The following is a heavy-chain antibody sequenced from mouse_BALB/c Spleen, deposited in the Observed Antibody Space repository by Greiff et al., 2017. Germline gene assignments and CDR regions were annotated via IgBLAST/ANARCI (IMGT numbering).Heavy chain of an antibody. J-gene: IGHJ3*01. CDR2: IYPGDGDT. D-gene: IGHD1-1*01. CDR3: ASLYYYGSSFAY. CDR1: GYAFSSSW. Sequence: QVQLQQSGPELVKPGASVKISCKASGYAFSSSWMNWVKQRPGQGLEWIGRIYPGDGDTIYNGKFKGKATLTADKSSSTAYMQLSSLTSVDSAVYFCASLYYYGSSFAYWGQGTLVTVSA. V-gene: IGHV1-82*01.